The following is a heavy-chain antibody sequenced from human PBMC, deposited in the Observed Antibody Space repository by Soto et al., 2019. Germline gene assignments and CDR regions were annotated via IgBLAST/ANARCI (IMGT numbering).Heavy chain of an antibody. V-gene: IGHV1-3*01. D-gene: IGHD3-10*01. J-gene: IGHJ4*02. CDR3: ARDMGFGLSDY. CDR1: GYTFTSYA. CDR2: INAGNGNT. Sequence: ASVKVSCKTSGYTFTSYAMHWVRQAPGQRLEWMGWINAGNGNTKYSQKFQGRVTITRDTSASTAYMELSSLRSEDTAVYYCARDMGFGLSDYWGQGTLVTVSS.